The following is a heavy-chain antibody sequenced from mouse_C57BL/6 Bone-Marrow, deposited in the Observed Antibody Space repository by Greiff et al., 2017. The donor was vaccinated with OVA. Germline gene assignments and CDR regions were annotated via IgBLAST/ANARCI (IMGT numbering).Heavy chain of an antibody. V-gene: IGHV5-17*01. CDR1: GFTFSDYG. J-gene: IGHJ4*01. Sequence: EVHLVESGGGLVKPGGSLKLSCAASGFTFSDYGMHWVRQAPEKGLEWVAYISSGSSTIYYADTVKGRFTISRDNAKNTLFLQITSLRSEDTAMYYCARGGLRRMDYWGQVTSVTVSS. CDR3: ARGGLRRMDY. CDR2: ISSGSSTI. D-gene: IGHD2-4*01.